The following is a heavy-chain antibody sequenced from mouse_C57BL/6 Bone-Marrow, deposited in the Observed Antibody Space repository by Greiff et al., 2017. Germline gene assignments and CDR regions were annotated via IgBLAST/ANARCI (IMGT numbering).Heavy chain of an antibody. J-gene: IGHJ2*01. V-gene: IGHV2-4*01. Sequence: VKVVESGPGLVQPSQSLSITCTVSGFSLTSYGVHWVRQPPGKGLEWLGVIWSGGSTDYNAAFISRLSISKDNSKSQVFFKMNSLQADDTAIYYCAKMGGSSFFDYWGQGTTLTVSS. CDR3: AKMGGSSFFDY. CDR2: IWSGGST. CDR1: GFSLTSYG. D-gene: IGHD1-1*01.